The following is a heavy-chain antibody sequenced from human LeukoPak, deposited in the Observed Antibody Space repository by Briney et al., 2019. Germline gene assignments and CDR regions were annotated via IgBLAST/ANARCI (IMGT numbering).Heavy chain of an antibody. CDR1: GDSITRSSDY. CDR2: VYYIGST. CDR3: AREDAEQMDNSFDI. D-gene: IGHD5-24*01. J-gene: IGHJ3*02. V-gene: IGHV4-39*07. Sequence: SETLSLTCTVSGDSITRSSDYWGWIRQPPGKGPEWIGSVYYIGSTFYNPSLKSRLTIPIDTSKNQFSLKLRSVTAADTAVYYCAREDAEQMDNSFDIWGQGTMVTVSS.